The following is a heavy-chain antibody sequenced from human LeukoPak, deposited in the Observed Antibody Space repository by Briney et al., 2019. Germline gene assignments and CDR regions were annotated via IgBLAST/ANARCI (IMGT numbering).Heavy chain of an antibody. V-gene: IGHV4-30-4*07. CDR1: GGSISSGVYS. CDR3: ATIPLAAAGTSYYFDY. J-gene: IGHJ4*02. CDR2: FYYSGRT. D-gene: IGHD6-13*01. Sequence: SETLSLTCAVSGGSISSGVYSWSWIRQPPGKGLEWIGYFYYSGRTYYNPSLNSRVTISVDTSKNQFSLKLNSVTAADTAVYYCATIPLAAAGTSYYFDYWGQGTLVTVSS.